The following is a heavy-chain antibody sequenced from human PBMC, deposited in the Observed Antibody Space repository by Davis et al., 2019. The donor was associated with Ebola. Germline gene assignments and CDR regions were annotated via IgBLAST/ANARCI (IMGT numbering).Heavy chain of an antibody. D-gene: IGHD2-2*01. J-gene: IGHJ3*01. CDR1: GVSISRHY. Sequence: PSETLSLTCTVSGVSISRHYWSWIRQPPGKRLEWIGSIYYTGNTIYNPSLKSRVTISGDTSKKQFSLRLSSVTAADTAVYYCARGGLVPAALYLWGQGTMVTVSS. CDR2: IYYTGNT. V-gene: IGHV4-59*11. CDR3: ARGGLVPAALYL.